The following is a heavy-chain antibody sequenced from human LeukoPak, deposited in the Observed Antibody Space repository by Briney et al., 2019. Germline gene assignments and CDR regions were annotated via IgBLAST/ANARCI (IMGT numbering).Heavy chain of an antibody. CDR1: GGTTGSYY. V-gene: IGHV4-59*01. Sequence: SETLSLTCSVSGGTTGSYYWSWIRQPPGKGLEWIGYISYSGSTKYNPSLESRVTISVDTSKSQFSLKLRSVTAADTAVYYCARDRTYSDSSTTYFYGMDVWGHGTTVTVSS. CDR3: ARDRTYSDSSTTYFYGMDV. D-gene: IGHD1-26*01. J-gene: IGHJ6*02. CDR2: ISYSGST.